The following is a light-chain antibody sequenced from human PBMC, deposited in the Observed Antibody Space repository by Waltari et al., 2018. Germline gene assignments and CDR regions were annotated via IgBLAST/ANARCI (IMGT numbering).Light chain of an antibody. CDR1: QDINKF. V-gene: IGKV1-33*01. CDR2: DAS. J-gene: IGKJ1*01. CDR3: QQYALLPPTWT. Sequence: DIQMTQSPSSLSASVGDRVTITCQASQDINKFLNWFQQNPGKAPKPLIYDASNLEAGVPSRFSGSGSGTDFTFTISSLQPEDIGTYYCQQYALLPPTWTFGQGTKVELK.